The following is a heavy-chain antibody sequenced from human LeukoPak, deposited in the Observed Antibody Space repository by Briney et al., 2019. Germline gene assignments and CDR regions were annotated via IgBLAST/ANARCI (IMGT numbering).Heavy chain of an antibody. CDR3: TRAPHPRCSSSGCYLDY. D-gene: IGHD2-2*01. CDR1: GFTFSSYA. V-gene: IGHV3-49*04. CDR2: IQAKAYGGAT. Sequence: GGSLRLSCAASGFTFSSYAMSWVRQAPGKGLEWVGFIQAKAYGGATKYAASVNGRFSISRDDSQSIANLQMNDLKTEDTAVYYCTRAPHPRCSSSGCYLDYWGQGTLVTVSS. J-gene: IGHJ4*02.